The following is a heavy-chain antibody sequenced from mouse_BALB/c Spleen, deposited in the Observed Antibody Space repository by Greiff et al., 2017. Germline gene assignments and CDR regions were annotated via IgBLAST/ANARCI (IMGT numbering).Heavy chain of an antibody. CDR3: ARYFGYGDYFDY. CDR1: GFTFSSFG. Sequence: VQLKESGGGLVQPGGSRKLSCAASGFTFSSFGMHWVRQAPEKGLEWVAYISSGSSTIYYADTVKGRFTISRDNPKNTLFLQMTSLRSEDTAMYYCARYFGYGDYFDYWGQGTTLTVSS. V-gene: IGHV5-17*02. J-gene: IGHJ2*01. CDR2: ISSGSSTI. D-gene: IGHD2-2*01.